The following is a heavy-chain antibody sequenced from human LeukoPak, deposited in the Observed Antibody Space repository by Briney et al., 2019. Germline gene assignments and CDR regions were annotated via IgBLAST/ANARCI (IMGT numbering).Heavy chain of an antibody. J-gene: IGHJ6*02. V-gene: IGHV3-21*01. CDR2: ISSSSSYI. CDR1: GFTFSSYS. Sequence: PGGSLRLSCAASGFTFSSYSMNWVRQAPGKGLEWVSSISSSSSYIYYADSVKGRFTISRDNAKNSLYLQMNSLRAEDAAVYYCARDTYITVATLQPGMDVWGQGTTVTVSS. CDR3: ARDTYITVATLQPGMDV. D-gene: IGHD4-17*01.